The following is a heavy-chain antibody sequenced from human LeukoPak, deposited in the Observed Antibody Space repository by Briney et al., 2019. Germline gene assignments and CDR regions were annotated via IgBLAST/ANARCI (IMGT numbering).Heavy chain of an antibody. D-gene: IGHD2-2*01. V-gene: IGHV4-34*01. CDR3: ARGPPNIVVVPAAMKYFDY. CDR1: GGSFSGYY. Sequence: SETLSLTCAVYGGSFSGYYWSWIRQPPGKGLEWIGEINHSGSTTYNPSLKSRVTISVDTSKNQFSLKLSSVTAADTAVYYCARGPPNIVVVPAAMKYFDYWGQGTLVTVSS. J-gene: IGHJ4*02. CDR2: INHSGST.